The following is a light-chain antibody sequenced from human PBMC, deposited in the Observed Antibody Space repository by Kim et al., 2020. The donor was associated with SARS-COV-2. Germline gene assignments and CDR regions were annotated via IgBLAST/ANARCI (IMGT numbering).Light chain of an antibody. CDR2: DVT. J-gene: IGLJ1*01. V-gene: IGLV2-14*03. CDR1: SSDVGGYNY. CDR3: SSYISSGYV. Sequence: QSALTQPASVYGSPGQSITISCTGTSSDVGGYNYVSWYQQYPGKAPKLMIYDVTKRPSGVSNRFSGSKSGNTASLTISGLQAEDEADYYCSSYISSGYVFGTGTKVTVL.